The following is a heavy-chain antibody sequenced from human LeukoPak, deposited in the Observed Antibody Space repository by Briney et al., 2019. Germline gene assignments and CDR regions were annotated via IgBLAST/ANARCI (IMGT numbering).Heavy chain of an antibody. V-gene: IGHV5-51*01. J-gene: IGHJ6*02. CDR3: ARHGLLWFGELLPSGMDV. CDR1: GYSFTSYW. Sequence: GESLKISCKGSGYSFTSYWIGWVRQMPGKGLEWMGIIYPGDSDTRYSPSFQGQVTISADKSISTAYLQWSSLKASDTAMYYCARHGLLWFGELLPSGMDVWGQGTTVTVSS. CDR2: IYPGDSDT. D-gene: IGHD3-10*01.